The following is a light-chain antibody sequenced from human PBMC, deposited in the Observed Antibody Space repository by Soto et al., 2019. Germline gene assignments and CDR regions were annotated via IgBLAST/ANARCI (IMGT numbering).Light chain of an antibody. V-gene: IGKV3D-20*02. CDR1: QSVSSSY. CDR3: QQRYDSWT. CDR2: EAS. J-gene: IGKJ1*01. Sequence: EIVLTQSPGTLSLSPGERATLSCRASQSVSSSYLAWYQQKPGQAPRLLISEASNRATGIAARFSGSGSGTDFTLTISSLEPEDFAVYYCQQRYDSWTFGQGTTGDIK.